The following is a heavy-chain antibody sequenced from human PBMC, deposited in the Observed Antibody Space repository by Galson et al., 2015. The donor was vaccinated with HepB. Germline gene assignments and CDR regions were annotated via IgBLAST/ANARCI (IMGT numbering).Heavy chain of an antibody. D-gene: IGHD6-19*01. J-gene: IGHJ5*02. CDR2: ISSSSDYI. V-gene: IGHV3-21*01. CDR1: GFTFNNYN. Sequence: SLRLSCAASGFTFNNYNMNWVRQAPGKGLEWVSSISSSSDYIYYADSVKGRFTISRDNAKNSLYLQMSSLRAEDTAMYYCARDWGIAVAGTWWFDLWGQGTLVTVSS. CDR3: ARDWGIAVAGTWWFDL.